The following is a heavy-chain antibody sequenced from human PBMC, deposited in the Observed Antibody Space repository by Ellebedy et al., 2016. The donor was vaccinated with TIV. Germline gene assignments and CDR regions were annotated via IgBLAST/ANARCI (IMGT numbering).Heavy chain of an antibody. CDR1: GGPITSEADY. CDR3: ARGGSTVRGVIGY. Sequence: MPSETLSLTCTVSGGPITSEADYWSWIRQYPGKGLEGFGFSDYSGSTNYNASLKGRVEISIDKSTNQFSLKVTSVTAADAAVYFCARGGSTVRGVIGYWGQGTLVTVSS. CDR2: SDYSGST. D-gene: IGHD3-10*01. J-gene: IGHJ4*02. V-gene: IGHV4-31*03.